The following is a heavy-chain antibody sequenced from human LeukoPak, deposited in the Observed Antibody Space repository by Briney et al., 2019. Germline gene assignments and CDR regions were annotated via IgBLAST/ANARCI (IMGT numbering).Heavy chain of an antibody. CDR3: AKAGAATRVSLDYVWGSYPIYYYMDV. V-gene: IGHV3-23*01. D-gene: IGHD3-16*01. CDR2: ISGSGGRT. J-gene: IGHJ6*03. CDR1: GFTFSSYA. Sequence: PGGSLRLSCAASGFTFSSYAMGWVRQAAGKGLEWVSSISGSGGRTYYADSVKGRFTISRDNSKNTLYLQTNSLRAEDTAVYYCAKAGAATRVSLDYVWGSYPIYYYMDVWGKGTTVTVSS.